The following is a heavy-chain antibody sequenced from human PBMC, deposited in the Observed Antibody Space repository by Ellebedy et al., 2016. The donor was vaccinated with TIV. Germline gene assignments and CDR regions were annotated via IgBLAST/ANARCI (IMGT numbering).Heavy chain of an antibody. CDR1: GFNFRSYW. CDR2: IRQEGDEI. V-gene: IGHV3-7*01. D-gene: IGHD4-17*01. CDR3: AGRASYGDYAVQVKPWFGH. Sequence: GASLKISCAASGFNFRSYWMTWVRQAPGKGLEWVAKIRQEGDEIYYVESVKGRFTISRDNAKNSLFLQMNSLRVEDTAVYYCAGRASYGDYAVQVKPWFGHWGQGTLVTVSS. J-gene: IGHJ5*02.